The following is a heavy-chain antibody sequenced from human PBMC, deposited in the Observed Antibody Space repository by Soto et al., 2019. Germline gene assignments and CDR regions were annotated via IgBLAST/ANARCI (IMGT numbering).Heavy chain of an antibody. CDR2: INHSGST. D-gene: IGHD5-12*01. J-gene: IGHJ4*02. Sequence: SETLSLTCAVYGGSFSGYYWSWIRQPPGKGLEWIGEINHSGSTNYNPSLKSRVTISVDTSKNQFSLKLSSVTAADTAVYYCAGGYSGYVFDYWGQGTLVTVSS. CDR1: GGSFSGYY. CDR3: AGGYSGYVFDY. V-gene: IGHV4-34*01.